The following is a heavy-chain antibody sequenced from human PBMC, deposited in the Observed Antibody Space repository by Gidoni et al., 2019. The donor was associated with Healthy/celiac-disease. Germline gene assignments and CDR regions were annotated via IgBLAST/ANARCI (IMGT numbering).Heavy chain of an antibody. V-gene: IGHV3-23*01. CDR3: AKDDYYDSSPAD. CDR2: ISGSGGGA. CDR1: GSTFSSYA. D-gene: IGHD3-22*01. J-gene: IGHJ4*02. Sequence: EVQLLESGGGLVQSGGSLSISCEASGSTFSSYAMSCVSQAPGKGLEWVSAISGSGGGAYYADSVKGRFTISRDNSKNTLYLQMNSLRAEDTAVYYCAKDDYYDSSPADWGQGTLVTVSS.